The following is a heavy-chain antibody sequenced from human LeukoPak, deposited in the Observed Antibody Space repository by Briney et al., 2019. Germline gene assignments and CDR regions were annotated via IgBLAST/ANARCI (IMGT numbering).Heavy chain of an antibody. V-gene: IGHV3-23*01. Sequence: GGSLRLSCAASGFTFSSYAMNWVRQAPGKGLEWVSGIGYSGDSTFYADSVKGRFTVSRDSSKNTLFLHMNSLRAEDTALYYCAKSPTVDAAFDIWGQGTMVTVSS. D-gene: IGHD4-23*01. CDR2: IGYSGDST. CDR3: AKSPTVDAAFDI. CDR1: GFTFSSYA. J-gene: IGHJ3*02.